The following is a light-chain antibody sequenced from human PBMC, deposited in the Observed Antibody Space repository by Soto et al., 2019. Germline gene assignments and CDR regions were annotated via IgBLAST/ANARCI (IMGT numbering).Light chain of an antibody. CDR3: QQHNSYPHT. CDR1: QGISSY. Sequence: DIQLTQSPSFLSASVGDRVTITCRASQGISSYLSWYQQKPGKDPKLLIFAASTLQSRVPSRFSCSGSGTEFTLTLSSLQPEDFATYYCQQHNSYPHTFGGGTKVEIK. J-gene: IGKJ4*01. V-gene: IGKV1-9*01. CDR2: AAS.